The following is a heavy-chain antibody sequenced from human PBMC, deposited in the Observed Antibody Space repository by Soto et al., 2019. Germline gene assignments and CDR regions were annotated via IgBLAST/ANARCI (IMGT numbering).Heavy chain of an antibody. J-gene: IGHJ4*02. Sequence: EVQLVESGGGLIQPGGSLRLSCVASGFIVSSNQMSWVRQAPGKGLEWVSVIYSGHTTYYADSVEGRFTISRDDSKNTLYLQMKSLRVEDTAVYYCVRGPSDHKLRLVEWPYGDYWGQGALFTVSS. CDR1: GFIVSSNQ. CDR3: VRGPSDHKLRLVEWPYGDY. D-gene: IGHD3-3*01. CDR2: IYSGHTT. V-gene: IGHV3-53*01.